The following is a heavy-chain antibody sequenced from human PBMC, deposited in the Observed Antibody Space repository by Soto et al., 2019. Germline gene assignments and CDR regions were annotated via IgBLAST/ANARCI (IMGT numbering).Heavy chain of an antibody. CDR3: ARDVSGDFWSGYYYGETGHDAFDI. CDR2: IYYSGST. V-gene: IGHV4-59*01. D-gene: IGHD3-3*01. Sequence: SETLSLTCTVSGGSISSYYWSWIRQPPGKGLEWIGYIYYSGSTYYNPSLKSRVTISVDTSKNQFSLKLSSVTAADTAVYYCARDVSGDFWSGYYYGETGHDAFDIWGQGTMVTVS. CDR1: GGSISSYY. J-gene: IGHJ3*02.